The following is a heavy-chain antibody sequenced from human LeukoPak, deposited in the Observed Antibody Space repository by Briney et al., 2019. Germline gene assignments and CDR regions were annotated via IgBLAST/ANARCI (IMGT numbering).Heavy chain of an antibody. CDR2: IKEDGSEK. Sequence: GSLRLSCAASGFTFSTFWMSWVRQAPGKELEWVANIKEDGSEKYYVDSMKGRFTVSRDNAKNSLYLQMDSLRAEDTAVYYCARGGTFVSDYWGQGTLVTVSS. D-gene: IGHD1-1*01. J-gene: IGHJ4*02. CDR1: GFTFSTFW. CDR3: ARGGTFVSDY. V-gene: IGHV3-7*01.